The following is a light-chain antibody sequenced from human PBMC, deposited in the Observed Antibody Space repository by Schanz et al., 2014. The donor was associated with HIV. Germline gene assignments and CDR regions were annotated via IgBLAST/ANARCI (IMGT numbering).Light chain of an antibody. CDR1: SSDVGSYNL. CDR3: SSFAGSNIPWV. Sequence: QSALTQPASVSGSPGQSITISCTGTSSDVGSYNLVSWYQQHPGKAPKLMIYEVSKRPSGVSNRFSGSKSGNTASLTVSGLQPEDEADYYCSSFAGSNIPWVFGGGTKVTVL. J-gene: IGLJ3*02. CDR2: EVS. V-gene: IGLV2-14*02.